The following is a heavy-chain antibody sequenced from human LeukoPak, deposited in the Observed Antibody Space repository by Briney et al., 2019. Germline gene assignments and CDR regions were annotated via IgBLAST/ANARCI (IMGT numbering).Heavy chain of an antibody. CDR2: IYTSGST. J-gene: IGHJ4*02. D-gene: IGHD6-19*01. Sequence: PSETLSLTCTVSGGSISSGSYYWSWIRQPAGKGLEWIGRIYTSGSTNYNPSLKSRVTISVDTSKNQFSLKLSSVTAADTAVYYCARALAVAGLGDYFDYWGQGTLVTVSS. V-gene: IGHV4-61*02. CDR3: ARALAVAGLGDYFDY. CDR1: GGSISSGSYY.